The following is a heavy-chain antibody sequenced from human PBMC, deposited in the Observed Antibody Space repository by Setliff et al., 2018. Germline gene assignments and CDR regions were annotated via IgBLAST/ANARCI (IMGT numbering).Heavy chain of an antibody. CDR2: IYTSGST. V-gene: IGHV4-61*09. D-gene: IGHD3-10*01. J-gene: IGHJ4*02. Sequence: PSETLSLTCTVSGGSISSGSYYWSWIRQPAGKGLEWIGHIYTSGSTNYNPSLKSRVTISVDTSKNQFSLKLSSVTAADTAVYYCARVVYYGSWGNYFDYWGQGTLVTVSS. CDR3: ARVVYYGSWGNYFDY. CDR1: GGSISSGSYY.